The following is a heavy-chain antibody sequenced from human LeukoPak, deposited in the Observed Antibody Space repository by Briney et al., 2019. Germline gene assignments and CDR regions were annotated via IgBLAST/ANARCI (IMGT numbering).Heavy chain of an antibody. CDR3: AKSRLSGINDAFDI. V-gene: IGHV3-23*01. J-gene: IGHJ3*02. Sequence: PGGSLRLSCAASGLTFSTFGMTWVRQAPGKGLEWVSAISGGAVITFYADSVKGRFTISRDNSKNTLYLQMNSLRAEDTALYYCAKSRLSGINDAFDIWGQGTMVTVSS. CDR2: ISGGAVIT. CDR1: GLTFSTFG. D-gene: IGHD3-3*01.